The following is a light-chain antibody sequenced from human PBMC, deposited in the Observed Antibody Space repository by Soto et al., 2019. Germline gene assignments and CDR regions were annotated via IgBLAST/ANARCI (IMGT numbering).Light chain of an antibody. J-gene: IGKJ1*01. V-gene: IGKV3-20*01. CDR1: QSVSNNY. CDR3: QQYGSSGT. CDR2: GAS. Sequence: EIVLTQSPGTLSLSPGERATLSCRASQSVSNNYLAWYQQKPGQAPRLLIYGASNRATGIPDRFSGSGSGTDFTLTRSRLEPEDFAVYYWQQYGSSGTFGQGTKVDIK.